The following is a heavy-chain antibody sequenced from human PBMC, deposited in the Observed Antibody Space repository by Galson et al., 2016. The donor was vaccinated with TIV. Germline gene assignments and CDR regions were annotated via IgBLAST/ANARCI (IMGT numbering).Heavy chain of an antibody. V-gene: IGHV1-18*01. CDR2: ISTYNGYT. CDR3: ARDPTYYDTNGWGH. Sequence: SVKVSCKASGYSFTNYGIAWVRQAPGQGLEWMGWISTYNGYTDNAQKLQGRVTMTTDTSTSTAYMELRSLRSDDTAMYYCARDPTYYDTNGWGHWGQGTLVIVSS. J-gene: IGHJ4*02. CDR1: GYSFTNYG. D-gene: IGHD3-22*01.